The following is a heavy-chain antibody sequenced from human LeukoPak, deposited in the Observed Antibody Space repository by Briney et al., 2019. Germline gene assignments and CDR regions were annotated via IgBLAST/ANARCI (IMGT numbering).Heavy chain of an antibody. V-gene: IGHV4-4*07. Sequence: PSETLSLTCTVSGGSISSYYWSWIRQPAGKGLEWIGRIYTSGSTNYNPSLKSRVTMSVDTSRNQFSLELSSVTAADTAVYYCAGGGLGDFWSGYYISSGDWFDPWGQGTLVTVSS. D-gene: IGHD3-3*01. J-gene: IGHJ5*02. CDR1: GGSISSYY. CDR3: AGGGLGDFWSGYYISSGDWFDP. CDR2: IYTSGST.